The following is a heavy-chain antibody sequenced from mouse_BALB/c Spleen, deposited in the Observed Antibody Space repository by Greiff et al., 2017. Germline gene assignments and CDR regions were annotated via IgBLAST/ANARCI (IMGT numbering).Heavy chain of an antibody. V-gene: IGHV1-80*01. CDR3: ARGITTHYYAMDY. CDR2: IYPGDGDT. D-gene: IGHD2-4*01. CDR1: GYAFSSYW. Sequence: VHLVESGAELVRPGSSVKISCKASGYAFSSYWMNWVKQRPGQGLEWIGQIYPGDGDTNYNGKFKGKATLTADKSSSTAYMQLSSLTSEDSAVYFCARGITTHYYAMDYWGQGTSVTVSS. J-gene: IGHJ4*01.